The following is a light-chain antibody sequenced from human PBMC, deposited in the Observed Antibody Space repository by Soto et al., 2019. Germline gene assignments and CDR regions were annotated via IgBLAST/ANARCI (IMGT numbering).Light chain of an antibody. Sequence: EIVLTQSPASLSVSPGESATLSCRASQSVSRNLAWYQQKPGQPPRLLIYGASTRATAVPARFSGSGSGTDFTLTISNLQSEDFAVYYCQQYHDWRSFGQGTKVESK. CDR1: QSVSRN. CDR2: GAS. J-gene: IGKJ1*01. V-gene: IGKV3-15*01. CDR3: QQYHDWRS.